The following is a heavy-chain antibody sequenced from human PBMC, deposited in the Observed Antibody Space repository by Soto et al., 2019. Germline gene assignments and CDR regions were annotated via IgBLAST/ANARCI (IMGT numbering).Heavy chain of an antibody. V-gene: IGHV4-39*01. J-gene: IGHJ4*02. CDR2: IYYSGST. Sequence: SETLSLTCTVSGGSISSSSYYWGWIRQPPGKGLEWIGSIYYSGSTYYNPSLKSRVTISVDTSKSQFSLKLSSVTAADTAVYYCAATYDFWSGYLEVSIDYWGQGTLVTVSS. D-gene: IGHD3-3*01. CDR1: GGSISSSSYY. CDR3: AATYDFWSGYLEVSIDY.